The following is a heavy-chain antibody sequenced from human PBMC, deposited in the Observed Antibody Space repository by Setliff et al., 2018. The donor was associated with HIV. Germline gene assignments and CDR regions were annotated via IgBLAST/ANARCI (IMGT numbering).Heavy chain of an antibody. J-gene: IGHJ3*02. V-gene: IGHV5-51*01. CDR3: ARVIVGASDAFDI. Sequence: PGESLKISCKGSGYSFTTYWIGWVRQMPGKGLEWMGIIYPADSDTRYSPSFQGQVTISVDKSISTAYLQWSSLRASDIAMYYCARVIVGASDAFDIWGQGTMVTVSS. CDR2: IYPADSDT. D-gene: IGHD1-26*01. CDR1: GYSFTTYW.